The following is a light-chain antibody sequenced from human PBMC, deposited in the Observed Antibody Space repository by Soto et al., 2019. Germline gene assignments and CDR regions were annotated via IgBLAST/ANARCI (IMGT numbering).Light chain of an antibody. V-gene: IGLV3-1*01. CDR1: NLGDRY. Sequence: SYELTQPPSVSVSPGQTASITCSGGNLGDRYACWYQQKPGQSPVLVIYLDTKRPSGIPERFSGSNSGNTATLTISGTQAMDEGDYYCQAWDDTSGVVFGGGTKVTVL. CDR3: QAWDDTSGVV. CDR2: LDT. J-gene: IGLJ2*01.